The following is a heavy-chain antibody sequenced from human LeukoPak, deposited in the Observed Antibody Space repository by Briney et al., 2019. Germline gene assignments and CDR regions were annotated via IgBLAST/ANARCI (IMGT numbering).Heavy chain of an antibody. D-gene: IGHD3-10*01. V-gene: IGHV1-18*01. CDR2: ISANDGNT. J-gene: IGHJ4*02. CDR3: ARESHVTREDY. CDR1: GYTFTSYG. Sequence: ASVKVSCKASGYTFTSYGISWVRQAPGQGLEWMGWISANDGNTDYPQKLQGRVTMTTDTSTSTAYMELRSLRSDDTAVYYCARESHVTREDYWGQGTLVTVSS.